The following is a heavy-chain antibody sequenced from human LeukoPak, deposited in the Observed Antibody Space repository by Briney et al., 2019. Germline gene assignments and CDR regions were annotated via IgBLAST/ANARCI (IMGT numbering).Heavy chain of an antibody. D-gene: IGHD6-13*01. Sequence: GGSLRLSCTASGFTFGDYAMSWVRQAPGKGLEWVGFIRSKAYGGTTEYAASVKGRFTISRDDSKSIAYLQMNSLKTEDTAVYYCTRVRGIAAAGTFYYYGMDVWGKGTTATVSS. J-gene: IGHJ6*04. CDR2: IRSKAYGGTT. V-gene: IGHV3-49*04. CDR1: GFTFGDYA. CDR3: TRVRGIAAAGTFYYYGMDV.